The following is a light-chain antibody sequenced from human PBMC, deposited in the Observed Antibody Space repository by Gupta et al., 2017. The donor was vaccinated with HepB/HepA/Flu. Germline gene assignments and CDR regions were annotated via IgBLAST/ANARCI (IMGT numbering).Light chain of an antibody. CDR1: QSVSSY. CDR3: QQRSNWPPVT. J-gene: IGKJ4*01. Sequence: EIVLTQSPATLSLSPGERATLSCRASQSVSSYLAWYQQKPGQAPRLLIYDASNRATGIPARFSGSGYGIDLPLTISIREQEDFAVYYCQQRSNWPPVTFGGGTKVEIK. V-gene: IGKV3-11*01. CDR2: DAS.